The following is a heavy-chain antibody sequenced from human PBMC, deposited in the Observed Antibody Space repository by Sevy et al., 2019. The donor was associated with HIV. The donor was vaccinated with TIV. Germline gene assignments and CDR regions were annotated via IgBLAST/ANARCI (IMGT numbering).Heavy chain of an antibody. J-gene: IGHJ4*02. CDR2: INPSGGRT. Sequence: ASVKVSCKASGYTFTNYYIHWVRQAPGEGLEWVGVINPSGGRTSNEQKFQGRVAMTRDTSTSTVYMELSSLRSEDTAVYYCARVYYYDYSGPGYWGQGTLVTVSS. CDR3: ARVYYYDYSGPGY. CDR1: GYTFTNYY. V-gene: IGHV1-46*01. D-gene: IGHD3-22*01.